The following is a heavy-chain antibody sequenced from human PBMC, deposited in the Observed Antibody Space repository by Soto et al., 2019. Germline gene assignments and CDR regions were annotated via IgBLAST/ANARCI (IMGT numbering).Heavy chain of an antibody. Sequence: QVQLVQSGAEVKKPGSSVKVSCKASGGTFSSYAISWVRQAPGQGLEWMGGIIPIFGTANYAQKFQGRVTITADESTSTAYMELSSLRSEDTAVYYCERAIIRSSSGWYGYYYYGMDVWGQGTTVTVSS. J-gene: IGHJ6*02. CDR1: GGTFSSYA. CDR3: ERAIIRSSSGWYGYYYYGMDV. D-gene: IGHD6-19*01. CDR2: IIPIFGTA. V-gene: IGHV1-69*01.